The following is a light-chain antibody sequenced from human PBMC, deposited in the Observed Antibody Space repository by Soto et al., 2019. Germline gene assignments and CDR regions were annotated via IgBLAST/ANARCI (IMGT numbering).Light chain of an antibody. CDR1: QSLLLNNGYSY. J-gene: IGKJ4*01. CDR2: LAS. CDR3: MQALQAPLT. V-gene: IGKV2-28*01. Sequence: DIVMTQSPLSLPVTPGEPASISCRSGQSLLLNNGYSYLDWYVQKPGQSPQLLIYLASTRASGVTDRFSGSGSGTHFTLKISSVEAEDVGVYYCMQALQAPLTFGGGTKVEI.